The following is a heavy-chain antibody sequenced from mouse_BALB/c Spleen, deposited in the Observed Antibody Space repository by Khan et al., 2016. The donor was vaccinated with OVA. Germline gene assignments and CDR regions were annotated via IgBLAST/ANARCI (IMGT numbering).Heavy chain of an antibody. J-gene: IGHJ4*01. Sequence: QVQLKESGPGLVAPSQSLSITCTVSGFSLNNYGVNWVRQPPGKGLEWLGVIWGDGSTNYHSALKSRLIISKDNSKSQVFLKLSSLQTDDTATYYCANFTPDYYTMDYWGQGTSVTVSS. CDR3: ANFTPDYYTMDY. V-gene: IGHV2-3*01. CDR2: IWGDGST. CDR1: GFSLNNYG. D-gene: IGHD1-1*01.